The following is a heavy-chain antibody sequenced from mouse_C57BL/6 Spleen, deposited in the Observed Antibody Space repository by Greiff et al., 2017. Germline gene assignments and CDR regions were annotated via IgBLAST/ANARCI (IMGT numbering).Heavy chain of an antibody. CDR2: IDPSDSYT. CDR1: GYTFTSYW. Sequence: QVQLQQPGAELVRPGTSVKLSCKASGYTFTSYWMHWVKQRPGQGLEWIGVIDPSDSYTNYNQKFKGKATLTVDTSSSTAYMQLSSLTSEDSAFYYCAKIPNYYCSSYDAMDYWGQGTSVTVSS. J-gene: IGHJ4*01. CDR3: AKIPNYYCSSYDAMDY. D-gene: IGHD1-1*01. V-gene: IGHV1-59*01.